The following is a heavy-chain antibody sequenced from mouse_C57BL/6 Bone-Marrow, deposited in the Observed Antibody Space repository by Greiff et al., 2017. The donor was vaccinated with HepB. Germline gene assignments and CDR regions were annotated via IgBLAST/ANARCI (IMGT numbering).Heavy chain of an antibody. V-gene: IGHV1-69*01. CDR1: GYTFTSYW. J-gene: IGHJ4*01. Sequence: VQLQQPGAELVMPGASVKLSCKASGYTFTSYWMHWVKQRPGQGLEWIGEIDPSDSYTNYNQKFKGKSTLTVDKSSSTAYMQLSSLTSEDSAVYYCATTVVATDYAMDYWGQGTSVTVSS. CDR3: ATTVVATDYAMDY. CDR2: IDPSDSYT. D-gene: IGHD1-1*01.